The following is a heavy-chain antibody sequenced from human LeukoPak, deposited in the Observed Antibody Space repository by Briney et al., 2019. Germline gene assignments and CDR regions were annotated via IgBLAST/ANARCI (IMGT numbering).Heavy chain of an antibody. CDR2: IKSDGITI. J-gene: IGHJ4*02. CDR3: ARPYDTRGYFPDY. Sequence: GGSLRLSCAASGFTFSNYMMHWVRQAPGKGLVWVSRIKSDGITITYADSVKGRFTISRDNAKNSLYLQMNSLGAEDTAVYYCARPYDTRGYFPDYWGQGTLVTVSS. CDR1: GFTFSNYM. D-gene: IGHD3-22*01. V-gene: IGHV3-74*01.